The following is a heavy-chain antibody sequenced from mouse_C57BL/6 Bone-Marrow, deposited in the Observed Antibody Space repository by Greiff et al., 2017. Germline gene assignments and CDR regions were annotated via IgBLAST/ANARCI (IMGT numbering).Heavy chain of an antibody. CDR1: GFTFSSYG. D-gene: IGHD1-1*01. V-gene: IGHV5-6*01. CDR2: ISSGGSYT. J-gene: IGHJ4*01. CDR3: ERDHYYGSSRYAMDY. Sequence: EVQVVESGGDLVKPGGSLKLSCAASGFTFSSYGMSWVRQTPDKRLEWVATISSGGSYTYYPDSVKGRFTISRDNAKNTLYLQMSSLKSEDTAMYYCERDHYYGSSRYAMDYWGQGTSVTVSS.